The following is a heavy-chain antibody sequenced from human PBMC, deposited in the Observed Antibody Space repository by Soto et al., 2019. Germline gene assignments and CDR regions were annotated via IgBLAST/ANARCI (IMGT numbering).Heavy chain of an antibody. CDR1: GCTFISYG. J-gene: IGHJ6*02. Sequence: SLGISCASSGCTFISYGMRWVRQAQGKGLEWLALISYDGSNKYYTDSVKGRLIISRDTAKNMLFLQMNNLRAEDTAVYYSAKAATYETSSYYGMNVWGQGTTVTVSS. D-gene: IGHD6-25*01. CDR3: AKAATYETSSYYGMNV. CDR2: ISYDGSNK. V-gene: IGHV3-30*18.